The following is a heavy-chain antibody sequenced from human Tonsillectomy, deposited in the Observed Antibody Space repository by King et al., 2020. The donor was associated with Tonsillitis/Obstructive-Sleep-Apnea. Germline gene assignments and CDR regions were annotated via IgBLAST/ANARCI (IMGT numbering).Heavy chain of an antibody. D-gene: IGHD2-8*01. J-gene: IGHJ4*02. CDR1: GGSISSYY. CDR2: IYYSGST. V-gene: IGHV4-59*01. CDR3: ARGGTNRAFDS. Sequence: QLQESGPGLVKPSETLSLTCTVSGGSISSYYWSWIRPPPGKGLEWIGYIYYSGSTNYNPALKSRVTISVDTSKNQFSLKLSSVTAADTAVYYCARGGTNRAFDSWGQGTLVTVSS.